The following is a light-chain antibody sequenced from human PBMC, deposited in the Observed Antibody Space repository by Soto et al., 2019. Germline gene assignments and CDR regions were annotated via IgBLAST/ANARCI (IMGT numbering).Light chain of an antibody. Sequence: EIVLTQSPGTLSLSPGERATLSCRASQSVSRNYLAWYQHKPGQAPTLLIYGASRRTPGIPDRFSGRGSGTDFTLTINRLEPEDFAVYYCQQYGSSPRTFGQGTKVDIK. CDR2: GAS. J-gene: IGKJ1*01. V-gene: IGKV3-20*01. CDR1: QSVSRNY. CDR3: QQYGSSPRT.